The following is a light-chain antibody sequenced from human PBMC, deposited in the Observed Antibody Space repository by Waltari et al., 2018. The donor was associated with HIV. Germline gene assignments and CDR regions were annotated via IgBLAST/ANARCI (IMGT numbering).Light chain of an antibody. Sequence: DIVMIQSPDSLTVSLGERATINCQSSQSILYSANNKNYLTWYQKKPGQPPKLLIYWASTRESWVPDRFSGSGSGTDFTLTISSLQAEDVAVYYCQQYYSTPWTFGQGTKVEIK. CDR2: WAS. CDR3: QQYYSTPWT. J-gene: IGKJ1*01. CDR1: QSILYSANNKNY. V-gene: IGKV4-1*01.